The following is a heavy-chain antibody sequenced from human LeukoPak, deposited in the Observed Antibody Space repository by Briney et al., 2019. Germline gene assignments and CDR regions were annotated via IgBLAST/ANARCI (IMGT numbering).Heavy chain of an antibody. V-gene: IGHV1-18*01. CDR3: ARVITMIVVVITGWFDP. J-gene: IGHJ5*02. CDR1: GYTFTSYG. Sequence: GASVKVSCKASGYTFTSYGISWVRQAPGQGLEWMGWISAYNGNTNYAQKLQGRVTMTTDTSTSTAYMELRSLRSDDTAVYYCARVITMIVVVITGWFDPWGQGTLVTVSS. D-gene: IGHD3-22*01. CDR2: ISAYNGNT.